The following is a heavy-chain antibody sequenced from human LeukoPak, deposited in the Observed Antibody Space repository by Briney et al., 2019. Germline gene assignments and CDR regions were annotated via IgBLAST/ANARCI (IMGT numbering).Heavy chain of an antibody. CDR2: ISGSGGTR. D-gene: IGHD6-19*01. Sequence: PGGSLRLSCAASGLTFNSHAMNWVRQAPGKGLAWVSFISGSGGTRYYADSVKGRFTISRDNAKNSLYLQMNSLRAEDTAVYYCTTLTVASSFDYWGQGALVTVSS. CDR1: GLTFNSHA. V-gene: IGHV3-48*03. CDR3: TTLTVASSFDY. J-gene: IGHJ4*02.